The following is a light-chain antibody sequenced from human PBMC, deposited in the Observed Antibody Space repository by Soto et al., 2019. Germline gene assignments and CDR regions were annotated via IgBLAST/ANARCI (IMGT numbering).Light chain of an antibody. CDR1: QSVSNNY. J-gene: IGKJ1*01. CDR3: QQYNSYSQT. CDR2: DIS. Sequence: PGERATLSCRTSQSVSNNYLAWYQQKPGQAPSLLIYDISARATGIPTRFSGSGSGTEFTLTISSLQPDDFATYYCQQYNSYSQTFGQGTKVDI. V-gene: IGKV3D-7*01.